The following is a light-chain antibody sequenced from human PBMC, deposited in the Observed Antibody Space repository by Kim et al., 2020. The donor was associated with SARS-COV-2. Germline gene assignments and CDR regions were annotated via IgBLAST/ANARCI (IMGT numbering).Light chain of an antibody. CDR2: GKN. V-gene: IGLV3-19*01. CDR3: NSRASSGNPNWV. CDR1: SLRSYY. Sequence: SSELTQDPAVSVALGQTVRITCQGDSLRSYYASWYQQKPGQAPVLVIYGKNNRPSGIPDRFSGSSSGNTASLTITGAQAEDEADYYCNSRASSGNPNWVF. J-gene: IGLJ3*02.